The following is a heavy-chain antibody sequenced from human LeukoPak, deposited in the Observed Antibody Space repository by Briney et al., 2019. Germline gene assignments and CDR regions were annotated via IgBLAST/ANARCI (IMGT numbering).Heavy chain of an antibody. D-gene: IGHD2-2*01. CDR1: GYSFTSYW. CDR2: IYSGDSGT. V-gene: IGHV5-51*01. J-gene: IGHJ4*02. Sequence: GESLKISCKGSGYSFTSYWIGWVRPMPGKGLEWMGIIYSGDSGTRYSPSLQGQVTISADKSISNAYLQWSSLKASYTAMYYCARGASYCSSTSCYPDYWGQGTLVTVSS. CDR3: ARGASYCSSTSCYPDY.